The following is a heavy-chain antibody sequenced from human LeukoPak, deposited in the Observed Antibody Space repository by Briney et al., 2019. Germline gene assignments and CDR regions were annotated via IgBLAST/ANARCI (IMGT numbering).Heavy chain of an antibody. J-gene: IGHJ4*02. CDR2: INRNGDIS. Sequence: GGSLRLSCEASGFTLEDFGMSWVRHVPGKGLEWVAGINRNGDISGHADSVKGRFTISRDNAKDSLYLQMNSLRAEDTAVYYCARDPGSGYEEHFDYWGQGTLVTVSS. CDR1: GFTLEDFG. CDR3: ARDPGSGYEEHFDY. D-gene: IGHD5-12*01. V-gene: IGHV3-20*04.